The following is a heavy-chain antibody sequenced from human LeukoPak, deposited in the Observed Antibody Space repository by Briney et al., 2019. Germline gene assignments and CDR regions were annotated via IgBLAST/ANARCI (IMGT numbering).Heavy chain of an antibody. CDR1: GGSISSGGYY. Sequence: SQTLSLTCTVSGGSISSGGYYWSWIRQHPGKGLEWIGYIYYSGSTYYNPSLKSRVTISVDTSKNQFSLKLSSVTAADTAVYYCARGHWNDFLYYYYYYMDVWGKGTTVTVSS. CDR2: IYYSGST. V-gene: IGHV4-31*03. CDR3: ARGHWNDFLYYYYYYMDV. J-gene: IGHJ6*03. D-gene: IGHD1-1*01.